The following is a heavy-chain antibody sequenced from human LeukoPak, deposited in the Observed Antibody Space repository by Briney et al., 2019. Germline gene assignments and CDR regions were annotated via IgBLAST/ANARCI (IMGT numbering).Heavy chain of an antibody. V-gene: IGHV4-38-2*02. CDR2: IYFSGST. CDR3: ARSTVEYYYYMDV. CDR1: GYSISSAYY. Sequence: PSETLSLTCTVSGYSISSAYYWGWIRQPPGKGLEWIGSIYFSGSTYYDPSLKSRLTISLDTSKNQFSLKLSSVTAADTAVYYCARSTVEYYYYMDVWGKGTTVTVSS. D-gene: IGHD5/OR15-5a*01. J-gene: IGHJ6*03.